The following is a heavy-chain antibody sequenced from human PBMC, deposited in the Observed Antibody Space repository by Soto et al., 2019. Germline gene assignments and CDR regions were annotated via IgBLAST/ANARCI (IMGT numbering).Heavy chain of an antibody. D-gene: IGHD4-17*01. Sequence: ASVKVSCKASGYTFTSYAMHWVRQAPGQRLEWMGWINAGNGNTKYSQKFQGRVTITRDTSASTAYMELSSLRSEDTAVYYCARDGIYGDYGDYGMDVWGQGTTVNVSS. J-gene: IGHJ6*02. CDR3: ARDGIYGDYGDYGMDV. CDR2: INAGNGNT. V-gene: IGHV1-3*01. CDR1: GYTFTSYA.